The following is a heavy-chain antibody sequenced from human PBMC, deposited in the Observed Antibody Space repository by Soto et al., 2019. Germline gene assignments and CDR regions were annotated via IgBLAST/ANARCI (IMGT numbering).Heavy chain of an antibody. CDR2: IYHSGST. J-gene: IGHJ6*02. CDR1: GGSISSSNW. Sequence: SETLSLTCAVSGGSISSSNWWSWVREPPGKGLEWIGEIYHSGSTNYNPSLKSRVTISVDKSKNQFSLKLSSVTAADTAVYYCARDLGVATIRALDYYYGMDVWGQGTTVTV. D-gene: IGHD5-12*01. V-gene: IGHV4-4*02. CDR3: ARDLGVATIRALDYYYGMDV.